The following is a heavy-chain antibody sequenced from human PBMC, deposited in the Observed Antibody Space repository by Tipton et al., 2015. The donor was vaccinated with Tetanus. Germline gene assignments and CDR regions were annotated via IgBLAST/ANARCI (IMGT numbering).Heavy chain of an antibody. D-gene: IGHD5-24*01. CDR1: GFTFSSFG. CDR2: ISFDGRNK. CDR3: ARGRDGFHGYFDY. Sequence: SLRLSCAASGFTFSSFGMHWVRQAPGRGLEWVAGISFDGRNKYYADSVKGRFTISRDNAKNTLYVQMNSLRAEDTGVYYCARGRDGFHGYFDYWGQGALVTVSS. J-gene: IGHJ4*02. V-gene: IGHV3-30*03.